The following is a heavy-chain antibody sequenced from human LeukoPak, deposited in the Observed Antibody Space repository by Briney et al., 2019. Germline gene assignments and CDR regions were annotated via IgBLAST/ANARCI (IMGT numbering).Heavy chain of an antibody. CDR2: INAGNGNT. Sequence: ASVKVSCKASGYTFTSYAMHWVRQAPGQRLEWMGWINAGNGNTKYSQKFQGRVTITRDTSASTAYMELSSLRSEDTAVYYCARDLMDSYAPGWFDPWGQGTLVTVSS. CDR1: GYTFTSYA. D-gene: IGHD5-18*01. V-gene: IGHV1-3*01. J-gene: IGHJ5*02. CDR3: ARDLMDSYAPGWFDP.